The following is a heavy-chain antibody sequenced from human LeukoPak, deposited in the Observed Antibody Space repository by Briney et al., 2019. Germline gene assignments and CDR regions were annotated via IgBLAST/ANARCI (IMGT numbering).Heavy chain of an antibody. D-gene: IGHD3-3*01. CDR1: GFTFSSYA. Sequence: GGSLRLSCAASGFTFSSYAMSWVRQAPGKGLEWVSAISGSGGSTYYADSVKGRFTISRDNSKDTLYLQMNSLRAEDTAVYYCAKDLRITFFGAAAWLSDYWGKGTRVTVSS. CDR3: AKDLRITFFGAAAWLSDY. V-gene: IGHV3-23*01. CDR2: ISGSGGST. J-gene: IGHJ4*02.